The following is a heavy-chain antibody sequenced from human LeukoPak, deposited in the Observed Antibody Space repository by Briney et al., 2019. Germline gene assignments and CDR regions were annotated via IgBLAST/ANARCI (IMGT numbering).Heavy chain of an antibody. J-gene: IGHJ6*02. V-gene: IGHV1-46*01. CDR3: AREPYYDFWSGYPYYYGMDV. CDR2: INPSGGST. Sequence: ASVKVSCKAPGYTFTSYYMHWVRQAPGQGLEWMGIINPSGGSTSYAQRFQGRVTMTRDTSTSTVYMELSSLRSEDTAVYYCAREPYYDFWSGYPYYYGMDVWGQGTTVTVSS. CDR1: GYTFTSYY. D-gene: IGHD3-3*01.